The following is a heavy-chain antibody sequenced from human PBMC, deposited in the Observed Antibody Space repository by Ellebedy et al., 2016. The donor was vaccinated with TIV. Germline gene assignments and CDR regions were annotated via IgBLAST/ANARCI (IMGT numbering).Heavy chain of an antibody. CDR1: GFTFSASW. CDR3: ATDKVCFTFDI. Sequence: PGGSLRLSCAASGFTFSASWMTWVRQATGQGLEWVANINQDGRTTNYVDSVKARFTISRDNAKNALYLQLNSLRVDDTAMYYCATDKVCFTFDIWGRGTMVTVSS. V-gene: IGHV3-7*01. J-gene: IGHJ3*02. CDR2: INQDGRTT.